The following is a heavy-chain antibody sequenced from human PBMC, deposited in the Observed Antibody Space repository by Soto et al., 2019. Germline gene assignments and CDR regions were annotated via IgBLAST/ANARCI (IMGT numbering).Heavy chain of an antibody. Sequence: GGSLRLSCAASGFTFSSYGMHWVRQAPGKGLEWVAIVSFDGSYKYYADSVKGRFTISRDNSKNTLYLQMNSLRAEDTAIYYCAKDRRSGTTMTTSSLDYWGQGTVVTSPQ. CDR1: GFTFSSYG. CDR2: VSFDGSYK. V-gene: IGHV3-30*18. J-gene: IGHJ4*02. D-gene: IGHD4-17*01. CDR3: AKDRRSGTTMTTSSLDY.